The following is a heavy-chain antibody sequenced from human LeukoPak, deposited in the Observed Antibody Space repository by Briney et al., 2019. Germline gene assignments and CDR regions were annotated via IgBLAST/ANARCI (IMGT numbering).Heavy chain of an antibody. V-gene: IGHV3-23*01. D-gene: IGHD6-13*01. CDR3: AKAASIAAARTSSSYFDY. J-gene: IGHJ4*02. CDR1: GFTFSSYS. CDR2: ISGSGGST. Sequence: GGSLRLSCAASGFTFSSYSMSWVRQAPGKGLEWVSAISGSGGSTYYADSVKGRFTISRDNSKNTLYLQMNSLRAEDTAVYYCAKAASIAAARTSSSYFDYWGQGTLVTVSS.